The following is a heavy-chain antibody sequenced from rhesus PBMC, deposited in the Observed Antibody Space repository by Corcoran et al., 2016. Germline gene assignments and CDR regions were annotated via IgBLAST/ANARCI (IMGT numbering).Heavy chain of an antibody. CDR2: ISDSGGIT. D-gene: IGHD6-43*01. CDR3: ARRPAAAKFSLDV. Sequence: QVQLQESGPGLVKPSETLSLTCAVSGGSMSGYYWSWIRQPPGKGLEWIGRISDSGGITHYTPSVTSRLTISTDTSQKQFSLKLPSVTAADTAVYYCARRPAAAKFSLDVWGRGLLVTVSS. V-gene: IGHV4-173*01. CDR1: GGSMSGYY. J-gene: IGHJ5-2*02.